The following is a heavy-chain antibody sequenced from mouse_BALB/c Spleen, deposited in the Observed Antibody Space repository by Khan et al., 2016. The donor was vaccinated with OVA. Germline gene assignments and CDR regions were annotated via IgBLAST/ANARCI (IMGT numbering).Heavy chain of an antibody. CDR1: GFTFSSYT. CDR2: ITSGGSYT. V-gene: IGHV5-6-4*01. CDR3: SASY. J-gene: IGHJ3*01. Sequence: EVQLQESGGDLVKPGGSLKLSCAASGFTFSSYTMSWVRQTPEKRLEWVATITSGGSYTYYPDSVKGRFTISRDNAKNTLYLQMSSLKSEDTARYYCSASYWGQGTLVTVSA.